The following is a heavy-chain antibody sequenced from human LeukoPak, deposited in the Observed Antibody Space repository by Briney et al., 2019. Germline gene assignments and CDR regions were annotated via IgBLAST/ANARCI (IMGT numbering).Heavy chain of an antibody. Sequence: ASVKVSCKVSGYTLTELSVHWVRQAPGKGLEWMGGFDPEDGETIYAQKFQGRVTMTEDTSTDTAYMELSSLRSEDTAVYYCATGIHYYGSGSYPLEFDYWGQGTLVTVSS. V-gene: IGHV1-24*01. J-gene: IGHJ4*02. CDR2: FDPEDGET. CDR3: ATGIHYYGSGSYPLEFDY. CDR1: GYTLTELS. D-gene: IGHD3-10*01.